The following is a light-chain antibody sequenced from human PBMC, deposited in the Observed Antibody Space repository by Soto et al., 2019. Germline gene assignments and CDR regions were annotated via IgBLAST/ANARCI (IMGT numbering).Light chain of an antibody. CDR2: EVS. CDR3: SSYTSSSTRV. V-gene: IGLV2-14*01. Sequence: QCALTQSASGSGSPGQSITISCTGTSSDVGGYNYVSWYQQHPGKAPKLMIYEVSNRPSGVSNRFSGSKSGNTASLTISGLQAEDEADYYCSSYTSSSTRVFGGGTKLTVL. CDR1: SSDVGGYNY. J-gene: IGLJ3*02.